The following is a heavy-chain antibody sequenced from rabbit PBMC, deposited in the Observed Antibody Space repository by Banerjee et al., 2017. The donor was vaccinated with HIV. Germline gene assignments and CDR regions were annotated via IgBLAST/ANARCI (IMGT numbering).Heavy chain of an antibody. Sequence: QSLEESGGDLVKPGASLTLTCTASGFSFSSSYWICWVRQAPGKGLEWIGCIYAGSSAITYYASWAKGRFTISKTSSTTVTLQMTSLTAADTATYFCARGDGAYGGYGCNLWGPGTLVTVS. V-gene: IGHV1S40*01. CDR3: ARGDGAYGGYGCNL. CDR2: IYAGSSAIT. CDR1: GFSFSSSYW. J-gene: IGHJ4*01. D-gene: IGHD3-1*01.